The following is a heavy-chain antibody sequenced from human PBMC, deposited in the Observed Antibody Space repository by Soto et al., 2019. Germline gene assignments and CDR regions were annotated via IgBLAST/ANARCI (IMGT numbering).Heavy chain of an antibody. CDR1: GFTFSTFA. J-gene: IGHJ4*02. V-gene: IGHV3-23*01. CDR3: ARVPVGATGTHLDY. CDR2: ISGRGTII. D-gene: IGHD1-26*01. Sequence: GGSLRLSCAASGFTFSTFAMSWVRQAPGGGLEWVSSISGRGTIIYYAHSVNGRFIISRDNSQSALYLQMNSLRAEDTAVYFCARVPVGATGTHLDYWGQGTLVTVSS.